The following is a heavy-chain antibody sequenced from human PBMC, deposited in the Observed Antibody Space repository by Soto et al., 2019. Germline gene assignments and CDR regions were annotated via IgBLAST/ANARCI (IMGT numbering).Heavy chain of an antibody. J-gene: IGHJ4*02. Sequence: SVKVSCKASGFTFTSSAVQWVRQARGQRLEWIGWIVVGSGNTNYAQKFQERVTITRDMSTSTAYMELSSLRSEDTAVYYCAATFYVWGSYRYPALDYWGQGTLVTVSS. CDR3: AATFYVWGSYRYPALDY. D-gene: IGHD3-16*02. V-gene: IGHV1-58*01. CDR1: GFTFTSSA. CDR2: IVVGSGNT.